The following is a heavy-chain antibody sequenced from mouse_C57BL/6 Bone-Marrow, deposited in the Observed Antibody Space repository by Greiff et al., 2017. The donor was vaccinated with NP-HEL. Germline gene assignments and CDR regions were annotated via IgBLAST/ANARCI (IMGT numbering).Heavy chain of an antibody. CDR2: IYPGDGDT. CDR3: AKSYGNYHYYAMDY. CDR1: GYAFSSSW. Sequence: QVQLQQSGPELVKPGASVKISCKASGYAFSSSWMNWVKQRPGKGLEWIGRIYPGDGDTNYNGKFKGKATLTADKSSSTAYMQLSSLTSEDSAVYFCAKSYGNYHYYAMDYWGQGTSVTVSS. V-gene: IGHV1-82*01. J-gene: IGHJ4*01. D-gene: IGHD2-1*01.